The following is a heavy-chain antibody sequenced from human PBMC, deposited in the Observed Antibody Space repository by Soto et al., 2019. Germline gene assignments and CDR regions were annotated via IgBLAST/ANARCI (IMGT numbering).Heavy chain of an antibody. CDR1: GYSFTSYY. D-gene: IGHD3-10*01. Sequence: GASVKVSCKASGYSFTSYYIHWVRQAPGQGLEWMGEINPSGGITRFAQKFEGRVTMTRDTSTSTLYMELSSLRSEDTAVYYCARDVSTSGTYLNWFDPWGQGTLVTVSS. V-gene: IGHV1-46*01. CDR3: ARDVSTSGTYLNWFDP. CDR2: INPSGGIT. J-gene: IGHJ5*02.